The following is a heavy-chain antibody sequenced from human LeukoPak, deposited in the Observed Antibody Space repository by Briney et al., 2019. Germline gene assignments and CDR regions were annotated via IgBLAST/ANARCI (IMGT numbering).Heavy chain of an antibody. Sequence: GGSLRLSCAASGFTFSSYWMHWVRQAPGKGLVWVSRINSDGSTTTYADSVKGRFTISRDNAKNTLYLQMNSLRAEDTAVYFCASRGATSGLGYWGQGTLATVSS. CDR2: INSDGSTT. J-gene: IGHJ4*02. CDR1: GFTFSSYW. CDR3: ASRGATSGLGY. V-gene: IGHV3-74*01.